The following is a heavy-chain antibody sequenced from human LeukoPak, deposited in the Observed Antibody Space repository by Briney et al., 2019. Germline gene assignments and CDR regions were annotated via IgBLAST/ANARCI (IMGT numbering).Heavy chain of an antibody. J-gene: IGHJ4*02. CDR2: FDPEEGET. V-gene: IGHV1-69-2*01. Sequence: ASVKVSCEASGDTFSGYYVHWVQQAPGKGLEWMGLFDPEEGETVFAERFQDRVTIAADTSTETVFMELSRLRFEDTAIYYCATVSHYSIFEFWGQGTPVTVSS. D-gene: IGHD4-11*01. CDR1: GDTFSGYY. CDR3: ATVSHYSIFEF.